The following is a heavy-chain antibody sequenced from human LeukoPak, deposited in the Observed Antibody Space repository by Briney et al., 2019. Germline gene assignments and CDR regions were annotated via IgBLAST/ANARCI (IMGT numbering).Heavy chain of an antibody. CDR2: ISYDGSNK. J-gene: IGHJ6*02. V-gene: IGHV3-30*18. D-gene: IGHD6-6*01. CDR3: AKDGIAARPHYYYGMDV. CDR1: GITFSNYG. Sequence: GGSLRLSCAASGITFSNYGIHWVRQAPGKGLEWVAVISYDGSNKYYAVSVKGRFTISKDSSKNTLYLQMNSLRAEDTAVYYCAKDGIAARPHYYYGMDVWGQGTTVTVSS.